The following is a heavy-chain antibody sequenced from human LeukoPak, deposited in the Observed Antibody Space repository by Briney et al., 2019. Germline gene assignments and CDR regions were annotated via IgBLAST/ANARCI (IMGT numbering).Heavy chain of an antibody. V-gene: IGHV3-33*01. CDR1: GFTFSSYG. Sequence: GGSLRLSCAASGFTFSSYGMHWVRQAPGKGLEWVAIIWYDGTYKYYVDSVKGRFTISRDNSKNTLYLQMNSLRAEDTAVYYCARHGVSSSSGGPSFDYWGQGTLVTVSS. D-gene: IGHD6-6*01. CDR3: ARHGVSSSSGGPSFDY. J-gene: IGHJ4*02. CDR2: IWYDGTYK.